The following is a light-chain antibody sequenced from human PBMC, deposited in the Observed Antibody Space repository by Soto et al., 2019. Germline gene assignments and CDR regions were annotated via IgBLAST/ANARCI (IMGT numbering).Light chain of an antibody. CDR2: RNN. V-gene: IGLV1-47*01. J-gene: IGLJ3*02. CDR1: TSNIGSNY. CDR3: ATWDDSLTAWV. Sequence: QSVLTQSPSASGTPGQGVTISCSGSTSNIGSNYVYWYQQLPGTAPKLLIYRNNQRPSGVPDRFSGSKSGTSASLAISGLRSDDEADYFCATWDDSLTAWVFGGGTKVTVL.